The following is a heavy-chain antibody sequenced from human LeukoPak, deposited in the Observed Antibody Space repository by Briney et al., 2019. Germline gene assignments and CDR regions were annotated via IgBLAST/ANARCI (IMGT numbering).Heavy chain of an antibody. CDR3: ARLSYSSSFKSNAFDI. CDR2: INWNGGST. D-gene: IGHD6-13*01. CDR1: GFTFDDYG. V-gene: IGHV3-20*04. J-gene: IGHJ3*02. Sequence: GSLRLSCAASGFTFDDYGMSWVRQAPGKGLEWVSGINWNGGSTGYADSVKGRFTISRDNAKNSLYLQMNSLRAEDTALYYCARLSYSSSFKSNAFDIWGQGTMVTVSS.